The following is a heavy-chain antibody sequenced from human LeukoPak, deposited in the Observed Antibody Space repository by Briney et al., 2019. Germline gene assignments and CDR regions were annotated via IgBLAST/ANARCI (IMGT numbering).Heavy chain of an antibody. CDR1: GYSISSGYY. Sequence: SETLSLTCTVSGYSISSGYYWGWIRQPPGKGLEWIGSIYHSGSTYYNPSLKSRVTISVDTSKNQFSLKLSSVTAADTAVYYCARVGEDYNSGWYNKGPVDYWGQGTLVTVSS. CDR3: ARVGEDYNSGWYNKGPVDY. J-gene: IGHJ4*02. D-gene: IGHD6-19*01. CDR2: IYHSGST. V-gene: IGHV4-38-2*02.